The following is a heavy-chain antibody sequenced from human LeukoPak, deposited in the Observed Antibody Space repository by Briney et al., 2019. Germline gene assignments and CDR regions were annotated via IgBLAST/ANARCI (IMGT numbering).Heavy chain of an antibody. Sequence: GESLKISCKGSGYNFPIFWIGWVRQMPGKGLEWMGIIYSGDSDTRYSPSFQGQVTISADRSISTAYLHWSSLRASDTAMYYCVRGPTSDAFDVWGQGTMVTISS. CDR2: IYSGDSDT. CDR3: VRGPTSDAFDV. CDR1: GYNFPIFW. J-gene: IGHJ3*01. V-gene: IGHV5-51*01.